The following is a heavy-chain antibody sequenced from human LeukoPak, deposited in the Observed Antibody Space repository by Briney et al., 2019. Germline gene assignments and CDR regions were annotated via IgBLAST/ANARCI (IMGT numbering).Heavy chain of an antibody. Sequence: SETLSLTCTVSGGSISSGDYYWSWIRQPPGKGLEWIGYIYYSGSTYYNPSLKSRVTISVDTSKNQFSLKLSSVTAAYTAVYYCASKGPGYRGWFDPWGQGTLVTVSS. CDR2: IYYSGST. J-gene: IGHJ5*02. CDR3: ASKGPGYRGWFDP. CDR1: GGSISSGDYY. D-gene: IGHD3-9*01. V-gene: IGHV4-30-4*08.